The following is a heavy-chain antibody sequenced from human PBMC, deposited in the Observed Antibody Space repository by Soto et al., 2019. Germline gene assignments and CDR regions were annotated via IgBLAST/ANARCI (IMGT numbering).Heavy chain of an antibody. J-gene: IGHJ6*02. D-gene: IGHD2-2*01. CDR2: ISSSSSYI. CDR3: ARPQGYCSSTSCYRDPRFTVEKYYYYGMDV. CDR1: GFTFSSYS. Sequence: PGGSLRLSCAASGFTFSSYSVNWVRQAPGKGLEWVSSISSSSSYIYYADSVKGRFTISRDNAKNSLYLRMNSLRAEDTAVYYCARPQGYCSSTSCYRDPRFTVEKYYYYGMDVWGQGTTVTVSS. V-gene: IGHV3-21*01.